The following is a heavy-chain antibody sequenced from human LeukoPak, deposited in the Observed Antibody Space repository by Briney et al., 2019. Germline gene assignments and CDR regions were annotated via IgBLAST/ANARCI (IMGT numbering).Heavy chain of an antibody. V-gene: IGHV3-21*01. CDR1: GFPFSGYS. Sequence: TEGSLRLSCAASGFPFSGYSMNLVRQAPGKGLEWVSSISSSSTYIYYADSVKGRFTISRDNAKNSLYLQMNSLRAEDTAFYYCAREAYNAFDYWARGTLVTVSS. CDR3: AREAYNAFDY. J-gene: IGHJ4*02. D-gene: IGHD1-1*01. CDR2: ISSSSTYI.